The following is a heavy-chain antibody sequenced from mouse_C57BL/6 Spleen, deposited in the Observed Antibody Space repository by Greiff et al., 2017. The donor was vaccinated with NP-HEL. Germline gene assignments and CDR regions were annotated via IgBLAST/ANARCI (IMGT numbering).Heavy chain of an antibody. D-gene: IGHD4-1*01. V-gene: IGHV1-82*01. CDR2: IYPGDGDT. CDR3: AREGGTGEFAY. Sequence: QVQLKQSGPELVKPGASVKISCKASGYAFSSSWMNWVKQRPGKGLEWIGRIYPGDGDTNYNGKFKGKATLTADKSSSTAYMQLSSLTSEDSAVYFCAREGGTGEFAYWGQGTLVTVSA. CDR1: GYAFSSSW. J-gene: IGHJ3*01.